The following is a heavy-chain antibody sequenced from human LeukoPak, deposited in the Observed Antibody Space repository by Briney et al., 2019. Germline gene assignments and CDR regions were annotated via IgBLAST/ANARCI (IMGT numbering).Heavy chain of an antibody. Sequence: GASLKVSCKASGDTFIGYHIQGVRQAPGQGLEWRAWIDLSSGGTNYAQKFQGWVTMTRDTSINTAYMELSRLRSNDTAVYYCARALSVSMIRGIIIPYNFDHWGQGTLVTVSS. CDR1: GDTFIGYH. CDR3: ARALSVSMIRGIIIPYNFDH. D-gene: IGHD3-10*01. CDR2: IDLSSGGT. J-gene: IGHJ4*02. V-gene: IGHV1-2*04.